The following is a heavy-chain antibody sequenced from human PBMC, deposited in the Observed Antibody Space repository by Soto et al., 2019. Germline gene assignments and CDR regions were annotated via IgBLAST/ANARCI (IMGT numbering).Heavy chain of an antibody. Sequence: SETLSLTCTVSGDSISSSNYLWGWIRQPPGKGLEWIGSFSFGGPTYYNPSLESRVTISVDTSKNQFSLRLRSVTAADTALYYCASGYSTNHWFDPWGQGTLVTVSS. CDR3: ASGYSTNHWFDP. CDR2: FSFGGPT. J-gene: IGHJ5*02. V-gene: IGHV4-39*01. D-gene: IGHD2-15*01. CDR1: GDSISSSNYL.